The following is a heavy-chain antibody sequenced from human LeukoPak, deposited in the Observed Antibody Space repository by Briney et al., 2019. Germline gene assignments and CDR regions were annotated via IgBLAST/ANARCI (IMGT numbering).Heavy chain of an antibody. D-gene: IGHD4-17*01. J-gene: IGHJ3*02. CDR1: GFSLSTSGVC. V-gene: IGHV2-5*01. Sequence: SGPTLVKPTQTLTLTCTFSGFSLSTSGVCVGWIRQPPGKALEWLALIYWNDDKRYSPSLKSRLTITKDTSKNQVVLTMTNMDPVDTATYYCAHSGTVTTPHDAFDIWGQGTMVTVSS. CDR2: IYWNDDK. CDR3: AHSGTVTTPHDAFDI.